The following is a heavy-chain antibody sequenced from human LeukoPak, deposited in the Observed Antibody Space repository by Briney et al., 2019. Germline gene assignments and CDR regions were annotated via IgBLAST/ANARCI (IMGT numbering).Heavy chain of an antibody. Sequence: PGGSLRLSCAASGFTFDTHAMSWVRQAPGKGLEWVSGINGNGASTYYPDSVKGRFTISRDNSKNTLYLQMSTLYYCAKDQGYSYYYLDYWGQGTLVTVSS. CDR2: INGNGAST. J-gene: IGHJ4*02. V-gene: IGHV3-23*01. D-gene: IGHD5-18*01. CDR1: GFTFDTHA. CDR3: YYYLDY.